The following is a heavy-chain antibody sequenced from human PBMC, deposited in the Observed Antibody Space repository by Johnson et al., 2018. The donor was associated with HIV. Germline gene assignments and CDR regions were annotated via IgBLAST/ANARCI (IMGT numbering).Heavy chain of an antibody. J-gene: IGHJ3*02. D-gene: IGHD5-18*01. CDR1: GFTFSVFA. CDR2: IPYDGSTR. CDR3: ARDGRDLVTRGGFDI. V-gene: IGHV3-30*04. Sequence: QVQLVESGGGVVQPGRSLRLSCAASGFTFSVFAMHWVRLAPGKGLEWVPVIPYDGSTRHYADSVKGRFTISRDNSQDTLYLQMNSLRDEDTSVYYCARDGRDLVTRGGFDIWGPGTVVTVSS.